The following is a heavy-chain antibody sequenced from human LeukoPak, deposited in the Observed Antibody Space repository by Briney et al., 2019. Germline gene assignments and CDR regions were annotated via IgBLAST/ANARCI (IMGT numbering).Heavy chain of an antibody. V-gene: IGHV1-46*01. CDR2: INPSGGST. CDR1: GYTFTSYY. J-gene: IGHJ5*02. D-gene: IGHD3-3*01. CDR3: ARGETYDFWSGHYDAPNWFDP. Sequence: GASVKVSCKASGYTFTSYYMHWVRQAPGQGLEWMGIINPSGGSTSYAQKFQGRVTMTRDMSTSTVYMELSSLRSEDTAVYYCARGETYDFWSGHYDAPNWFDPWGQGTLVTVSS.